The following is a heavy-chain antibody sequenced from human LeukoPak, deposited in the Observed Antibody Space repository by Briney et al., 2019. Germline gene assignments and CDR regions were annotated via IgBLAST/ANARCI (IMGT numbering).Heavy chain of an antibody. CDR1: GFTFSSYA. Sequence: GGSLRLSCAASGFTFSSYAMHWVRQAPGKGLEWVAVISYDGSNKYYADSVKGRFTISRDNSKNTLYLQMNSLRAEDTAVYYCARDPGPREWSGIFGVVTYYYYYYMDVWGKGTTVTVSS. CDR2: ISYDGSNK. V-gene: IGHV3-30*01. J-gene: IGHJ6*03. D-gene: IGHD3-3*02. CDR3: ARDPGPREWSGIFGVVTYYYYYYMDV.